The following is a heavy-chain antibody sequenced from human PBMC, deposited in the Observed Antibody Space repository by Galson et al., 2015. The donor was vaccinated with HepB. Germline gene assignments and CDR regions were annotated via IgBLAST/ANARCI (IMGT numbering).Heavy chain of an antibody. J-gene: IGHJ3*02. V-gene: IGHV7-4-1*02. CDR3: ASFFMVRGVEDDFDI. Sequence: SVKVSCKASGYTFTSYAMNWVRQAPGQGLEWMGWINTNTGNPTYAQGFTGRFVFSLDTSVSTAYLQMSSLKAEDTAVYYCASFFMVRGVEDDFDIWGHGTMVTVSS. CDR2: INTNTGNP. D-gene: IGHD3-10*01. CDR1: GYTFTSYA.